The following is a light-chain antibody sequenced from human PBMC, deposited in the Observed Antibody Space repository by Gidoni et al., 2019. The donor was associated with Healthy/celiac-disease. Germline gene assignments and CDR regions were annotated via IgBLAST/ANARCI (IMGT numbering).Light chain of an antibody. J-gene: IGLJ2*01. Sequence: QSALTQPRPVSGSPGQSVTISCTGTSSDVGGYHYVPWYQQHPGKAPKLMIYDVRKRPSGVPDRFSGSKSGNAASLTISGLQAEDEADYYCCSYAGSYLVVFGGGTKLTVL. CDR1: SSDVGGYHY. V-gene: IGLV2-11*01. CDR3: CSYAGSYLVV. CDR2: DVR.